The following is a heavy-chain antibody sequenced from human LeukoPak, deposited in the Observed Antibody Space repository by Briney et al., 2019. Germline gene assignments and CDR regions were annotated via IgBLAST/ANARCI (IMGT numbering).Heavy chain of an antibody. V-gene: IGHV4-30-4*01. J-gene: IGHJ4*02. D-gene: IGHD5-24*01. Sequence: SETLSLTCTVSGGSISSGDYYWSWIRQPPGKGLEWIGYIYYSGSTYYNPSLKSRVTISVDTSKNQFSLKLSSVTAADTAVYYCARDPGRWQQLGYFDYWGQGTLVTVSS. CDR3: ARDPGRWQQLGYFDY. CDR1: GGSISSGDYY. CDR2: IYYSGST.